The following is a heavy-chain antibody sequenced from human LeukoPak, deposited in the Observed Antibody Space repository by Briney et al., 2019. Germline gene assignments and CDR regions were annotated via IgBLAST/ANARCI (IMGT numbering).Heavy chain of an antibody. J-gene: IGHJ4*02. CDR3: ANLLWFGANFDY. D-gene: IGHD3-10*01. CDR1: GLTFSSYA. Sequence: PGGSLRLSCAASGLTFSSYAMSWVRQAPGKGLEWVSAISGSGGSTYYADSVKGRFTISRDNSKNTLYLQMNSLRAEDTAVYYCANLLWFGANFDYWGQGTLVTVSS. CDR2: ISGSGGST. V-gene: IGHV3-23*01.